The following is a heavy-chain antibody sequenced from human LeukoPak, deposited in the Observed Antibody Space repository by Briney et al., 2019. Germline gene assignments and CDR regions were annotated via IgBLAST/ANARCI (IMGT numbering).Heavy chain of an antibody. V-gene: IGHV4-61*01. CDR1: GDSVSSSPYY. CDR3: ARGHITMVRGVIEY. CDR2: IYYSGST. J-gene: IGHJ4*02. Sequence: SETLSLTCSVSGDSVSSSPYYWGWIRQPPGKGLEWIGSIYYSGSTNYNPSLKSRVTISVDTSKNQFSLKLSSVTAADTAVYYCARGHITMVRGVIEYWGQGTLVTVSS. D-gene: IGHD3-10*01.